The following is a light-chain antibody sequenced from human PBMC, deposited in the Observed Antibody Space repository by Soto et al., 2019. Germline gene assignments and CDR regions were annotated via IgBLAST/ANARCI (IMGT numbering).Light chain of an antibody. V-gene: IGKV4-1*01. Sequence: DIVMTQSPDSLTVSLGERATISCKSSQSVFYRSTKTNYLGWYQQKPGQRPRLLIYWASTREIGVPDRFSGSGSRTDFTLTISSLQAEDAEIYYCQQYYETPFTFGGGTKVEIK. CDR1: QSVFYRSTKTNY. CDR3: QQYYETPFT. CDR2: WAS. J-gene: IGKJ4*01.